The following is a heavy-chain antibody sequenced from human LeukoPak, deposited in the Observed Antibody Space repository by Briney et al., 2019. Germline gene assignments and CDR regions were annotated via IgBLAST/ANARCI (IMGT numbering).Heavy chain of an antibody. CDR1: GFTFSSYG. Sequence: GGSLRLSCAASGFTFSSYGMSWVRQAPGKGLEWVSAISGSGGSTYYADSVKGRFTISRDNSKNTLYLQMNSLRAEDTAVYYCAKAPMTYDYVWGSYPDYWGQGTLVTASS. CDR3: AKAPMTYDYVWGSYPDY. J-gene: IGHJ4*02. V-gene: IGHV3-23*01. CDR2: ISGSGGST. D-gene: IGHD3-16*02.